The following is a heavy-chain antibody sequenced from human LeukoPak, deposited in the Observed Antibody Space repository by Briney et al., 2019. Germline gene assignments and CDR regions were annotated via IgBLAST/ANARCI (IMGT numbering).Heavy chain of an antibody. Sequence: ASVKVSCMASVYTFTSYGIRWVRQAPGQGLAWVGWISPYNGNTNYAQKLQGRVTMTTDTSTRTAYRELRSLRSDDTAVYYCARDTMVRGVINYYYGMDVWGQGTRVTVSS. CDR2: ISPYNGNT. D-gene: IGHD3-10*01. V-gene: IGHV1-18*01. CDR1: VYTFTSYG. CDR3: ARDTMVRGVINYYYGMDV. J-gene: IGHJ6*02.